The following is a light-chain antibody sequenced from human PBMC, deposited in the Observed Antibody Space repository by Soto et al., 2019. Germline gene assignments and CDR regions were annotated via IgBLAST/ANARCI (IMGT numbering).Light chain of an antibody. V-gene: IGLV2-14*01. Sequence: QSALTQPASVSGSPGQSITISCTGTSSDVGGYNYVSWYQQHPGKAPKLMIYDVSNRPSGVSNRFSGSKSGNKASLTISGLQADDEADYYCSSYTSSSTPHVVFGGGTKLTVL. CDR2: DVS. CDR3: SSYTSSSTPHVV. J-gene: IGLJ2*01. CDR1: SSDVGGYNY.